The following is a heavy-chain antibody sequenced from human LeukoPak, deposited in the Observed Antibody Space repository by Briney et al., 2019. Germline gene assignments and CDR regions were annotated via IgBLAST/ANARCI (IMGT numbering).Heavy chain of an antibody. CDR2: IKQHGSEK. V-gene: IGHV3-7*01. J-gene: IGHJ4*02. Sequence: GGSLRLSCAASGFIFSNYWMSWVRQAPGKGLEWVANIKQHGSEKYYVDSVKGRFTVSRDNAKNSLYLQMNNLRAGDTAVYYCARGGYSSAWTGYWGQGNPGHRLL. CDR3: ARGGYSSAWTGY. D-gene: IGHD6-19*01. CDR1: GFIFSNYW.